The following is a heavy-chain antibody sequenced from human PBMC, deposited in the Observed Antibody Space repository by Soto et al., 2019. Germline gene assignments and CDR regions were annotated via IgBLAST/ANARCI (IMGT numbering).Heavy chain of an antibody. D-gene: IGHD6-6*01. Sequence: GGSLRLSCAASGFTFSSYSMNWVRQAPGKGLEWVSYISSSSSTIYYADSVKGRFTISRDNAKNSLYLQMNSLRAEDTAVYYCAREMIAARNFFDYWGQGTLVTVSS. CDR2: ISSSSSTI. V-gene: IGHV3-48*01. J-gene: IGHJ4*02. CDR3: AREMIAARNFFDY. CDR1: GFTFSSYS.